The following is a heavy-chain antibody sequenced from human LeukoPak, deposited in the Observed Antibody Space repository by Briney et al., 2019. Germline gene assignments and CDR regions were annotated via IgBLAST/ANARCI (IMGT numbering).Heavy chain of an antibody. Sequence: TGRSLRLSCAASGFTFSSYWMHWVRQAPGKGLVWVSRINSDGSGTRYADSVKGRFTISRDNAKNTLYLQMNTLRAEDTAVYYCARDSGTTDFDYWGQGTLVTVSS. CDR2: INSDGSGT. CDR3: ARDSGTTDFDY. D-gene: IGHD2/OR15-2a*01. J-gene: IGHJ4*02. V-gene: IGHV3-74*01. CDR1: GFTFSSYW.